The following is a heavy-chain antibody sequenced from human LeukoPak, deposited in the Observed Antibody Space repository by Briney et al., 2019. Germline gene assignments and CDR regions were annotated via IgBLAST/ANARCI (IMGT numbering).Heavy chain of an antibody. Sequence: GGSLRPSCGASGFTFSYYSMNWVRQAPGKGLEWVSSISSNSNNIYYADSVKGRFTISRDNAKNSLYLQMSSLRAEDTAVYYCAREWGYCSGGSCPPDHFDYWGQGTLVTVSS. CDR1: GFTFSYYS. CDR3: AREWGYCSGGSCPPDHFDY. CDR2: ISSNSNNI. D-gene: IGHD2-15*01. J-gene: IGHJ4*02. V-gene: IGHV3-21*01.